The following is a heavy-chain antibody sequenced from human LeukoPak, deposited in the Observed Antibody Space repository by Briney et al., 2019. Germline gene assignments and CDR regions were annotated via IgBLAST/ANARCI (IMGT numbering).Heavy chain of an antibody. J-gene: IGHJ5*02. CDR1: GGSFSGYY. CDR3: ATLGEDTAMVTGAGWFDP. V-gene: IGHV4-34*01. Sequence: PSETLSLTCAVYGGSFSGYYWSWIRQPPGKGLEWIGEINHSGSTNYNPSLKSRVTISVDTSKNQFSLKLSSVTAADTAVYYCATLGEDTAMVTGAGWFDPWGQGTLVTVSS. D-gene: IGHD5-18*01. CDR2: INHSGST.